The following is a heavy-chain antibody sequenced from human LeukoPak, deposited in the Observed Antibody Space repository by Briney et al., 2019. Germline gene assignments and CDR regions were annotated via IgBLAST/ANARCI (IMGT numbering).Heavy chain of an antibody. V-gene: IGHV3-9*01. CDR1: GFTFDDYA. CDR2: ISWNSGSI. D-gene: IGHD3-22*01. Sequence: GGSLRLSCAASGFTFDDYAMHWVRQAPGKGLEWVSGISWNSGSIGYADSVKGRFTIFRDNAKNSLYLQMNSLRAEDTALYYCTKGRGLYYDLDYWGQGTLVTVSS. J-gene: IGHJ4*02. CDR3: TKGRGLYYDLDY.